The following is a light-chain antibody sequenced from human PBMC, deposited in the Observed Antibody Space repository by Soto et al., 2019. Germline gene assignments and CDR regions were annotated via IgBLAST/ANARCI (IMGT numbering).Light chain of an antibody. Sequence: DIVMTQSPLSLPVTPGEPASISCRSSQSLLHSNGYNYLDWYLQKPVQSPQLLIYLGSNRASGVPDRFSGSGSGTDFTLKISRVEAEDVGVYYCMQALQTPITFGPGTKVDIK. V-gene: IGKV2-28*01. J-gene: IGKJ3*01. CDR3: MQALQTPIT. CDR2: LGS. CDR1: QSLLHSNGYNY.